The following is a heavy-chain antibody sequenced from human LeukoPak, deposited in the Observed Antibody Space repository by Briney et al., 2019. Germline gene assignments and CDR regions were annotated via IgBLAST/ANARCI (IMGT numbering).Heavy chain of an antibody. Sequence: SSETLSLTCSVSSGSIDSYYWSWIRQPPGKGLEWIGYVHDSGRTNYNPSLKGRVTISVDTSKNHFSLRVSSVTAADTAVYYCARVSSSFNYAYYYYIDVWGKGTTVTISS. CDR3: ARVSSSFNYAYYYYIDV. CDR2: VHDSGRT. V-gene: IGHV4-59*01. CDR1: SGSIDSYY. D-gene: IGHD6-13*01. J-gene: IGHJ6*03.